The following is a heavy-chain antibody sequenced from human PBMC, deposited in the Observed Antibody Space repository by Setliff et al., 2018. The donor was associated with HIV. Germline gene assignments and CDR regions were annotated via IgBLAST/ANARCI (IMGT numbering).Heavy chain of an antibody. Sequence: SETLSLTCTVSGGSMSSSGPGYYWGWVRQTPGGGLEWIGSVYYRGRTYYNPSLKSRVTISVDTSKNQLSLRLTSMAAADTAMYYCARSQPDTIFGVVTFDCWGQGKMVT. CDR3: ARSQPDTIFGVVTFDC. V-gene: IGHV4-39*01. D-gene: IGHD3-3*01. CDR2: VYYRGRT. J-gene: IGHJ4*02. CDR1: GGSMSSSGPGYY.